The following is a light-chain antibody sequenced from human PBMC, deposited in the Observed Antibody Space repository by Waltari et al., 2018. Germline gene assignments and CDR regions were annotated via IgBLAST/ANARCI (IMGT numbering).Light chain of an antibody. V-gene: IGLV2-23*01. CDR2: EGN. CDR1: SSDVGSYNL. J-gene: IGLJ3*02. CDR3: CSYAGGIPRV. Sequence: QSALTQPASVSGSPGQSITISCTGTSSDVGSYNLVSWYQQLPGKAPKLMIYEGNKRPSGVSNRFSGSKSGNTASLTISGLQAEDEADYYCCSYAGGIPRVFGGGTKLTVL.